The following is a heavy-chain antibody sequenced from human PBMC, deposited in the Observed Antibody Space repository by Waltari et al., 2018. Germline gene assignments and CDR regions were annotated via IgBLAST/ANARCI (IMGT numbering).Heavy chain of an antibody. J-gene: IGHJ4*02. D-gene: IGHD2-15*01. CDR1: GVPSSGYP. V-gene: IGHV3-21*01. CDR3: AREWGVMVGTAGFYFDY. Sequence: EVRLVGSGGGLVRPGGSLSLSGAASGVPSSGYPLIGVRQAPGKGLEGVSSISSGSSYIYYADSVKGRFTSSRDNAKNSLYLQMNSLRVEDTAVYYCAREWGVMVGTAGFYFDYWGQGALVTVSS. CDR2: ISSGSSYI.